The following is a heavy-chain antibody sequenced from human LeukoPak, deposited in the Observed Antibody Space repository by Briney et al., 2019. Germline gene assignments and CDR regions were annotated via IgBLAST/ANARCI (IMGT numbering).Heavy chain of an antibody. CDR1: GFTFSTYW. D-gene: IGHD2-15*01. Sequence: GGSLRLSCAASGFTFSTYWMTWVRQAPGKGLEWVANIKQDGSEKYYVDSVKGRSTISRDTAKNSLYLQMNSLRAEDTAVYYCARVGCSGGSCYSGSDYFDYWGQGTLVTVSS. V-gene: IGHV3-7*01. CDR2: IKQDGSEK. J-gene: IGHJ4*02. CDR3: ARVGCSGGSCYSGSDYFDY.